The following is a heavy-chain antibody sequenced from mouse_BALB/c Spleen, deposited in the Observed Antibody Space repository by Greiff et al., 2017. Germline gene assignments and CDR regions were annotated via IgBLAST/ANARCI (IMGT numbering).Heavy chain of an antibody. CDR1: GYSFTGYY. V-gene: IGHV1S34*01. D-gene: IGHD1-1*01. J-gene: IGHJ3*01. CDR3: AREAHCYGSGPAWFAY. Sequence: LVKTGASVKISCKASGYSFTGYYMHWVKQSPGKSLEWIGYISCYNGATSYNQKFKGKATFTVDTSSSTAYMQFNSLTSEDSAVYYCAREAHCYGSGPAWFAYWGQGTLVTVSA. CDR2: ISCYNGAT.